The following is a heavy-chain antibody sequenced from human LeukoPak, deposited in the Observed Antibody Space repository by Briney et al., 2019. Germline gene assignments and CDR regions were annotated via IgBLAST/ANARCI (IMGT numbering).Heavy chain of an antibody. CDR3: ARQLVPAAIGRIPFDY. CDR2: IYHSGST. J-gene: IGHJ4*02. D-gene: IGHD2-2*02. Sequence: SETLSLTCAVSGYSISSGYYWGWIRPPPGKGLEWIGSIYHSGSTYYNPSLKSRVTISVDTSKNQFSLKLSSVTAADTAVYYCARQLVPAAIGRIPFDYWGQGTLVTVSS. V-gene: IGHV4-38-2*01. CDR1: GYSISSGYY.